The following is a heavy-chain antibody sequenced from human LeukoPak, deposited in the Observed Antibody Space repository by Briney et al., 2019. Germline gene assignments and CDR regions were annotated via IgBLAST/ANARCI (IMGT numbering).Heavy chain of an antibody. CDR1: GFTFDDYA. V-gene: IGHV3-43D*03. CDR3: ARAPTRNAFDI. J-gene: IGHJ3*02. D-gene: IGHD1-14*01. Sequence: GGSLRLSCAASGFTFDDYAMHWVRQAPGKGLEWVSLISWDGGITYNADSVKGRFTISRDNAKNSLYLQMNSLRAEDTAVYYCARAPTRNAFDIWGQGTMVTVSS. CDR2: ISWDGGIT.